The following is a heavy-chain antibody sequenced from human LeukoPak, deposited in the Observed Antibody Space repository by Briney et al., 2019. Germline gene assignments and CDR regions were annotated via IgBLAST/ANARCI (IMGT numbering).Heavy chain of an antibody. CDR3: SKTVYSYDSSAYFDVFDI. CDR1: GYSINNGYY. D-gene: IGHD3-22*01. J-gene: IGHJ3*02. V-gene: IGHV4-38-2*01. Sequence: SETLSLTCVVSGYSINNGYYWGWIRQTPGKGLEWIGSMYYNRDTYYNPSLSSRVIMSIDTSKNVFSLKLNSVTAADTAVYYCSKTVYSYDSSAYFDVFDIGGKGTWFAVS. CDR2: MYYNRDT.